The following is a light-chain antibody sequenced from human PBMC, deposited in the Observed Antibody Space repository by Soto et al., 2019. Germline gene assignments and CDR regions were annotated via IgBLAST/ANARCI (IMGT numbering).Light chain of an antibody. J-gene: IGKJ5*01. V-gene: IGKV3-15*01. CDR2: GAS. Sequence: EIVMTQSPATLSVSPVERATLSCRASQSLSSNLAWYQQKPGQAPRLLIYGASTRATGIPARFSGSGSETEFTLTIRSLQSEDFALYYCQQRSNWPTFGQGTRLEI. CDR3: QQRSNWPT. CDR1: QSLSSN.